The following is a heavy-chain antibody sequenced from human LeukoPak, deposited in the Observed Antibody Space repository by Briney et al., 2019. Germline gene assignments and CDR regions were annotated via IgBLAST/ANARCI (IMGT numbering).Heavy chain of an antibody. CDR1: GFIFTKYG. CDR2: IWYDGSQK. Sequence: GGSLRLSCAASGFIFTKYGMHWVRQAPGKGLEWVAIIWYDGSQKHYADSVKGRFTISRDDSKNMMYLEMNSLRAEDTAVYYCATYTQNFGAPGTDYWGQGTLVTVSS. D-gene: IGHD3-10*01. V-gene: IGHV3-33*01. CDR3: ATYTQNFGAPGTDY. J-gene: IGHJ4*02.